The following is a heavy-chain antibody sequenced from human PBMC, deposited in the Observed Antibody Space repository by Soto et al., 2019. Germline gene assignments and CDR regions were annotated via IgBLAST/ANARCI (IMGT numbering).Heavy chain of an antibody. CDR3: ARAPN. Sequence: PGGSLRLSCVASGFPFSRDWMTWVRQAPGKGPEWVANINQDGSETNYVDSVKGRFTISRDNAKNSLYLQLNSLRVEDTAVYYCARAPNWGQGTLVTVSS. CDR1: GFPFSRDW. V-gene: IGHV3-7*03. J-gene: IGHJ1*01. CDR2: INQDGSET.